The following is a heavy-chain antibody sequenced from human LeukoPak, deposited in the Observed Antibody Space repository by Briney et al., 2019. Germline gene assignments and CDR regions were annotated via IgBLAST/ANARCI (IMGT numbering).Heavy chain of an antibody. CDR2: IRYDGSNK. CDR3: ATCSTSCYSYYYYMDV. CDR1: GFTFSSYG. V-gene: IGHV3-30*02. J-gene: IGHJ6*03. D-gene: IGHD2-2*02. Sequence: GGSLRLSCAASGFTFSSYGMHWVRQAPGKGLEWVAFIRYDGSNKYYADSVKGRFTISRDNSKNTLYLQMNSLRAEDTAVYYCATCSTSCYSYYYYMDVWGKGTTVTVSS.